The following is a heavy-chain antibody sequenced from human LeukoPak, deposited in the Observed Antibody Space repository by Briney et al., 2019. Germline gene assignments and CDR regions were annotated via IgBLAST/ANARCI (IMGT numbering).Heavy chain of an antibody. Sequence: GGSLRLSCVASGFPFSSYWMTWVRQAPGKGLEWVANIKQDGSKKSYVDSVKGRFTISRDNAKNSLYLQMNSLRAEDTAIYYCTRVGYIDEGIDYWGQGTLVTDSS. D-gene: IGHD5-24*01. V-gene: IGHV3-7*04. CDR1: GFPFSSYW. CDR3: TRVGYIDEGIDY. CDR2: IKQDGSKK. J-gene: IGHJ4*02.